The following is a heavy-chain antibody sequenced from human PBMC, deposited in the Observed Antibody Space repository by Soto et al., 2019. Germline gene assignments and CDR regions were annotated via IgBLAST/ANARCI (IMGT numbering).Heavy chain of an antibody. D-gene: IGHD5-12*01. V-gene: IGHV4-59*08. Sequence: PSETLSLTCTVSGGSISSYYWSWIRQPPGKGLEWIGYIYYSGSTNYNPSLKSRVTISVDTSKNQFSPKLSSVTAADTAVYYCARHPDDYYSGYDYWGQGTLVTVSS. CDR2: IYYSGST. CDR3: ARHPDDYYSGYDY. J-gene: IGHJ4*02. CDR1: GGSISSYY.